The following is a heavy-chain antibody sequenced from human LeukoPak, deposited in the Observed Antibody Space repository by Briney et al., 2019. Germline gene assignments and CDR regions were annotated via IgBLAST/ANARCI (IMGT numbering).Heavy chain of an antibody. CDR3: AKEGYSSGHAGAFNI. D-gene: IGHD5-18*01. J-gene: IGHJ3*02. CDR1: GSIISNNV. V-gene: IGHV3-23*01. Sequence: PGGSLRLSCVDSGSIISNNVMGWVRQAPGKGLEWVSTINVGGEVTHYAESVKGRFTISRDSSKNTLYLQMNSLSVEDTAVYYCAKEGYSSGHAGAFNIWGPGTMVTVSS. CDR2: INVGGEVT.